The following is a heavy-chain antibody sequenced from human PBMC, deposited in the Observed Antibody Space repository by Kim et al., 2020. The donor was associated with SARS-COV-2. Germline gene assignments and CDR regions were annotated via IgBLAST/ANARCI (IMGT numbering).Heavy chain of an antibody. D-gene: IGHD3-10*01. CDR1: GFTFSSYE. Sequence: GGSLRLSCAASGFTFSSYEMNWVRQAPGKGLEWVSYISSSGSTIYYADSVKGRFTISRDNAKNSLYLQMNSLRAEDTAVYYCALHRRGGAGGDYWGQGTLVTVSS. V-gene: IGHV3-48*03. CDR3: ALHRRGGAGGDY. CDR2: ISSSGSTI. J-gene: IGHJ4*02.